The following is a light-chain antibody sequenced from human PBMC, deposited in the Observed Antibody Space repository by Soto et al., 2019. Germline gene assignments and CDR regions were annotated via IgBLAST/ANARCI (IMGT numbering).Light chain of an antibody. J-gene: IGKJ4*01. Sequence: DIQMTQSPSSVSASVGDRVTITCRASQTLNNYLTWFQQKPGKAPKVLIYAASTLQSGVPSRFSGSGSGAEFTLTISSLQPEDFATYYCQQSFSPLFTFGGGTKVDIK. CDR3: QQSFSPLFT. CDR2: AAS. V-gene: IGKV1-39*01. CDR1: QTLNNY.